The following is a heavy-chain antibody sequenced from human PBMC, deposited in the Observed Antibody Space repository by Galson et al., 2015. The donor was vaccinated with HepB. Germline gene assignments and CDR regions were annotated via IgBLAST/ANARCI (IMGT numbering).Heavy chain of an antibody. CDR1: GFTFSSYA. CDR2: ISYDGSNK. CDR3: ARDRGYSGYDPQFDY. D-gene: IGHD5-12*01. J-gene: IGHJ4*02. Sequence: SLRLSCAASGFTFSSYAMHWARQAPGKGLEWVAVISYDGSNKYYADSVKGRFTISRDNSKNTLYLQMNSLRAEDTAVYYCARDRGYSGYDPQFDYWGQGTLVTVSS. V-gene: IGHV3-30*04.